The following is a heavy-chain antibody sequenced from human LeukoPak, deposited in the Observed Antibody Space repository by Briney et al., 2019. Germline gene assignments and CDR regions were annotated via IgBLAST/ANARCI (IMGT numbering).Heavy chain of an antibody. CDR3: TRDFSSGD. CDR1: GFTFSNYD. V-gene: IGHV3-23*01. J-gene: IGHJ4*02. D-gene: IGHD3-3*01. Sequence: SGGSLRLSCAASGFTFSNYDMSWVRQAPGKGLEWVSSISDSGGSTYYADSVKGRFTISRDNSKNSLYLQVNSLRAEDTAIYYCTRDFSSGDWGQGTLVTVSS. CDR2: ISDSGGST.